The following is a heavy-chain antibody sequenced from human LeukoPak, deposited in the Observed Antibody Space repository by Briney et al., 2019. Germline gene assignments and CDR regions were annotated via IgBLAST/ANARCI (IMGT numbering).Heavy chain of an antibody. CDR3: ASDSLGYYYYMDV. CDR2: IYYSGST. Sequence: SETLSLTCTVSGGSISSSSYYWGWIRQPPGKGLEWIGSIYYSGSTYYNPSLKSRVTISVDTSKNQFSLKLSSVTAADMAVYYCASDSLGYYYYMDVWGKGTTVTVSS. J-gene: IGHJ6*03. V-gene: IGHV4-39*07. CDR1: GGSISSSSYY. D-gene: IGHD5/OR15-5a*01.